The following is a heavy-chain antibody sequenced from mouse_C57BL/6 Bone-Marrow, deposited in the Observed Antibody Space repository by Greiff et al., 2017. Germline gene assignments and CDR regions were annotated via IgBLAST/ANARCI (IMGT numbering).Heavy chain of an antibody. CDR1: GFSLSSYG. Sequence: QVQLKESGPGLVQPSQCLSITCTASGFSLSSYGVHWVRQSPGKGLEWLGVIWSGGNTDYNAAFISRLSINWDNSKSQVFFKMSSLHADDTAIYYCDRKGSPLGTMDYWGQGTSVTVSS. V-gene: IGHV2-2*01. CDR2: IWSGGNT. CDR3: DRKGSPLGTMDY. J-gene: IGHJ4*01.